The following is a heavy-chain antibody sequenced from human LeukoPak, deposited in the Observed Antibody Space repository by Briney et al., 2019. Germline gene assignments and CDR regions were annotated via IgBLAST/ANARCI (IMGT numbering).Heavy chain of an antibody. V-gene: IGHV3-74*01. CDR2: ISSDGSNT. CDR1: ALTFSTYW. J-gene: IGHJ6*03. D-gene: IGHD7-27*01. Sequence: PGGSLRLSCGASALTFSTYWMHSGRQTPGKGLVWVSRISSDGSNTFYADSVKGRFTISRDNANNTLYLQMNSLRGDDTAVQYCARAWDRPGAYYMDVWGKGTTVTVSS. CDR3: ARAWDRPGAYYMDV.